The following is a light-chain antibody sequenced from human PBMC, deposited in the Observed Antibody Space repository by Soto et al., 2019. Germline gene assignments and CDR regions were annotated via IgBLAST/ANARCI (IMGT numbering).Light chain of an antibody. V-gene: IGLV1-40*01. CDR3: QSYDISLSGNV. J-gene: IGLJ6*01. CDR1: SSNIGAGYD. CDR2: GNI. Sequence: QAVVTQPPSVSGAPGQRVTISCTGSSSNIGAGYDVHWYQQVPGTAPKLLIYGNINRPSGVPDRFSGSKSGTSAPLAITGLQAEDEADFYCQSYDISLSGNVFGSGTKLTVL.